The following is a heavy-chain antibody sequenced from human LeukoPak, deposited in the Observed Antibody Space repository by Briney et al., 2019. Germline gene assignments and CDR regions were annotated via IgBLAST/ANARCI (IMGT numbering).Heavy chain of an antibody. CDR2: IYHSGST. CDR3: AISAPSAPIYYYYMDV. V-gene: IGHV4-38-2*01. Sequence: SETLSLTCAVSGYSISSGYYWGWTRQPPGKGLEWIWSIYHSGSTYYNPSLKSRVTISVDTSKNQFSLKLSSVTAADTAVYCCAISAPSAPIYYYYMDVWGKGTTVTVSS. J-gene: IGHJ6*03. CDR1: GYSISSGYY. D-gene: IGHD6-6*01.